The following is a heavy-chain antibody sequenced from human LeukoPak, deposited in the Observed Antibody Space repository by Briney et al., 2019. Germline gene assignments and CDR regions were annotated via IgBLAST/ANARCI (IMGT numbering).Heavy chain of an antibody. Sequence: SETLSLTCTVSGGPLSSSNYYWGWIRQSPGKGLEWIGSIYYSGSTYYNPPFKSRVTISVDTSKNQFSLKLRSVTAADTAVYYCARDAVVITFDSFDIWGQGTMVTVSS. J-gene: IGHJ3*02. CDR1: GGPLSSSNYY. CDR3: ARDAVVITFDSFDI. CDR2: IYYSGST. D-gene: IGHD3-22*01. V-gene: IGHV4-39*07.